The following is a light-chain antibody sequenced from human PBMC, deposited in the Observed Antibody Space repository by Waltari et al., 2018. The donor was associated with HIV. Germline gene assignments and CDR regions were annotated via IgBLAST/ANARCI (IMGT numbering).Light chain of an antibody. V-gene: IGLV1-44*01. J-gene: IGLJ3*02. Sequence: QSVLTQPPSASVTPAQRVTISCSGSGSNIGSNYVNGYQQLPGTAPKLLIYSNNQRPSGVPDRFSGSKSGTSASLAISGLQSEDDADYYCAAWDDSLNGPMFGGGTKLTVL. CDR3: AAWDDSLNGPM. CDR1: GSNIGSNY. CDR2: SNN.